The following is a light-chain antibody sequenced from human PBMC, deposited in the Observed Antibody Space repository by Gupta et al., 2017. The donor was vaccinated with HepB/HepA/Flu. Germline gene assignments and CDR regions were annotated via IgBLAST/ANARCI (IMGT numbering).Light chain of an antibody. Sequence: SVPTQVPSASVTPAQRVSISCSGDSSNIGGNYAYWFQKVPGRAPKVLIYRNNERPSGVPDRFSGSKSGTSVSLAISGLRAEDEAEYFCAAWDDSLSRQVFGGGTRLTVL. CDR3: AAWDDSLSRQV. CDR1: SSNIGGNY. V-gene: IGLV1-47*01. CDR2: RNN. J-gene: IGLJ3*02.